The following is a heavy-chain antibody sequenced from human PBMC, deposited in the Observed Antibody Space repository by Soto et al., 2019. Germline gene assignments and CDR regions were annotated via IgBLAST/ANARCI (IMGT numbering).Heavy chain of an antibody. J-gene: IGHJ6*02. Sequence: PGGSLRLSCAASGFTVSSNYMSWVRQAPGKGLEWVSVIYSGGSTYYADSVKGRFTISRDNSKNTLYLQMNSLRAEDTAVYYCATPLRAYYYYGMDVWGQGTTVTVSS. CDR3: ATPLRAYYYYGMDV. CDR1: GFTVSSNY. CDR2: IYSGGST. V-gene: IGHV3-66*01.